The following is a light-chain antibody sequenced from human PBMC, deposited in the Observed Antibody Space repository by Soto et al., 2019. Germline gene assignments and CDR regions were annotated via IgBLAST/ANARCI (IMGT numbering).Light chain of an antibody. CDR2: DVS. V-gene: IGLV2-14*01. Sequence: ALTQPASVSGSPGQSITISCTGTSSDVGGYNYVSWYQQHPGKAPKLMIYDVSNRPSGVSNRFSGSKSGNTASLTISGLQAEDEADYYCTSYTSSTTLVVFGGGTKLTVL. J-gene: IGLJ2*01. CDR1: SSDVGGYNY. CDR3: TSYTSSTTLVV.